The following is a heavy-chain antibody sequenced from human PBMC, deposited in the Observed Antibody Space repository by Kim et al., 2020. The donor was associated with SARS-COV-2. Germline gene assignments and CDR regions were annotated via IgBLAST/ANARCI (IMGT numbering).Heavy chain of an antibody. Sequence: GGSLRLSCAASGFTFSSCAMHWVRQAPGKGLEWVAVISYDGSTNNSADSVKGRFTISRDNSNNTLYLQMNSLRAENTPLYYCARDPWSRPRGVTYHDYG. V-gene: IGHV3-30-3*01. J-gene: IGHJ6*01. D-gene: IGHD3-10*01. CDR2: ISYDGSTN. CDR1: GFTFSSCA. CDR3: ARDPWSRPRGVTYHDYG.